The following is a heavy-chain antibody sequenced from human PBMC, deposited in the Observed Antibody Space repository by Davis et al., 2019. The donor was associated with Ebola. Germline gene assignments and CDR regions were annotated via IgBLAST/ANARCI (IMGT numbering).Heavy chain of an antibody. Sequence: AASVKVSCKASGYTFTNYYMHWVRQAPGQGLEWMGRINPNSGGTNYAQKFQGRVTMTRDTSISTAYMELSRLRSDDTAVYYCAREYSSGRFGDYFDYWGQGTLVTVSS. CDR1: GYTFTNYY. D-gene: IGHD6-19*01. CDR3: AREYSSGRFGDYFDY. V-gene: IGHV1-2*06. J-gene: IGHJ4*02. CDR2: INPNSGGT.